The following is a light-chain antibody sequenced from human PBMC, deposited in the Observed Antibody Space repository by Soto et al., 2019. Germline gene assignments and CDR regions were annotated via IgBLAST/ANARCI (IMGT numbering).Light chain of an antibody. V-gene: IGLV1-40*01. CDR1: SSNIGAGYA. J-gene: IGLJ2*01. CDR2: GND. CDR3: QSYDSSLSGSL. Sequence: QAVLTQPPSVSGAPGQRVTISCIGSSSNIGAGYAVHWYRQLPGTAPKLLIYGNDNRPAGVPDRFSGSKSGTSASLAITGLQAEDEADYYCQSYDSSLSGSLFGGGTKLTVL.